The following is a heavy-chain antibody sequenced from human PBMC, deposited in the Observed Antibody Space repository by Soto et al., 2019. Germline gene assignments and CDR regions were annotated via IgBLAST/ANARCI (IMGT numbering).Heavy chain of an antibody. Sequence: SETLSLTCTVSGGSISSYYWSWIRQPPGKGLEWIGYIYYSGSTNYNPSLKSRVTISVDTSKNQFPLKLSSVTAADTAVYYCARDQSGSYADYWGQGTLVTVSS. CDR2: IYYSGST. V-gene: IGHV4-59*01. CDR3: ARDQSGSYADY. D-gene: IGHD1-26*01. CDR1: GGSISSYY. J-gene: IGHJ4*02.